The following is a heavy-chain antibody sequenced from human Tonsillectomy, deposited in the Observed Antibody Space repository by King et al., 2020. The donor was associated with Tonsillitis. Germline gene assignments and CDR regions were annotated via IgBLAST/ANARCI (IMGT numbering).Heavy chain of an antibody. J-gene: IGHJ4*02. CDR1: GGYISSSSYY. D-gene: IGHD5-18*01. V-gene: IGHV4-39*01. Sequence: LQLQESGPGLVKTSETLSLTCTVSGGYISSSSYYWGWIRQPPGKGLEWIGSIYYSWCTYYNPYLKSRVTISIDTSKNQFSLNLSSVTAADTAVYYGARGVDTASFDYWGQGTLVTVAS. CDR2: IYYSWCT. CDR3: ARGVDTASFDY.